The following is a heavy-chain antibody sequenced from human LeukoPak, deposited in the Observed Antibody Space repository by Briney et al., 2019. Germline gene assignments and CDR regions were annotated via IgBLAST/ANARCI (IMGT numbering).Heavy chain of an antibody. CDR1: GFTFSSYD. CDR3: ARAAYSSTWYSRYFDL. CDR2: IGTAGEI. V-gene: IGHV3-13*01. Sequence: GGSLRLSCAASGFTFSSYDIHWVRQATGNGLEWVSGIGTAGEIYYPGSVKGRFTISRENAKNSLCLQMNSLRAGDTAVYYCARAAYSSTWYSRYFDLWGRGTLVTVSS. D-gene: IGHD6-13*01. J-gene: IGHJ2*01.